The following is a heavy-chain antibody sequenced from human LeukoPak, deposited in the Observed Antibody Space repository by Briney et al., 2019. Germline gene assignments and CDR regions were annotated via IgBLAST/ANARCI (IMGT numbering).Heavy chain of an antibody. CDR1: GYTFTGYY. Sequence: ASVKVSCKASGYTFTGYYMHWVRQAPGQGLEWMGWINPNSGGTNYAQKFQGWVTMTRDTSISTAYMELSRLKYDDTAVYYCARESIVPPPLGYYCGPGTLFTVSS. V-gene: IGHV1-2*04. D-gene: IGHD2/OR15-2a*01. J-gene: IGHJ4*02. CDR2: INPNSGGT. CDR3: ARESIVPPPLGYY.